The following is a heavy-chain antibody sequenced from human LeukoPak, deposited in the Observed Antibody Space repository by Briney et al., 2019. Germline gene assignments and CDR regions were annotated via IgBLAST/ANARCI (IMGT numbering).Heavy chain of an antibody. CDR3: AREHKIGLKYRVATKNWFDP. V-gene: IGHV4-59*01. J-gene: IGHJ5*02. CDR2: IYYSGST. D-gene: IGHD5-12*01. CDR1: GGSISSYY. Sequence: PSETLSLTCTVSGGSISSYYWSWIRQPPGKGLEWIGYIYYSGSTNYNPSLKSRVTISVDTSKNQFSLKLSSVTAADTAVYYCAREHKIGLKYRVATKNWFDPWGQGTLVTVSS.